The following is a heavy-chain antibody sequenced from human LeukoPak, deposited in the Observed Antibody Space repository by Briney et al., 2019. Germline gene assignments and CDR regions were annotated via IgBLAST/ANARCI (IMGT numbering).Heavy chain of an antibody. V-gene: IGHV3-11*01. Sequence: GGSLRLSCAASGFTFSGYYMSWIRQAPGKGLEWVSYISSSGSTMYYGDSVKGRFTISRDNAKNSLFLQMNSLRAEDTAVYFCARTQKDYYDNSGLFDSWGQGTLVTVSS. CDR2: ISSSGSTM. D-gene: IGHD3-22*01. CDR3: ARTQKDYYDNSGLFDS. CDR1: GFTFSGYY. J-gene: IGHJ4*02.